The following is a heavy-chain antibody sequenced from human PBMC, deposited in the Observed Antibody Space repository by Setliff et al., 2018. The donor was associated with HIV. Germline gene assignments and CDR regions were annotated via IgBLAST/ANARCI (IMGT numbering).Heavy chain of an antibody. V-gene: IGHV3-23*01. J-gene: IGHJ4*02. D-gene: IGHD2-15*01. Sequence: GGSLRLSCAASGFTFSTYAMSWVRQAPGKGLEWVSVISGSGTTTYYADSVKGRFTISRDNSKNTVYLQMNSLKAEDTAIYYCAKMVGGSRSSGSCYFDYWGQGTLVTVSS. CDR3: AKMVGGSRSSGSCYFDY. CDR1: GFTFSTYA. CDR2: ISGSGTTT.